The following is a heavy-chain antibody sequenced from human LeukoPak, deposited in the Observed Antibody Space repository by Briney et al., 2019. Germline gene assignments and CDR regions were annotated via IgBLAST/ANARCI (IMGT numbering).Heavy chain of an antibody. Sequence: SETLSLTCTVSGGSISSRYYYWGWLRQPPGKGLEWIGEIYHSGSTNYNPSLKSRVTISVDKSKNQFSLKLSSVTAADTAVYYCARKHSSSWTIDYWGQGTLVTVSS. CDR3: ARKHSSSWTIDY. V-gene: IGHV4-39*07. J-gene: IGHJ4*02. CDR1: GGSISSRYYY. CDR2: IYHSGST. D-gene: IGHD6-13*01.